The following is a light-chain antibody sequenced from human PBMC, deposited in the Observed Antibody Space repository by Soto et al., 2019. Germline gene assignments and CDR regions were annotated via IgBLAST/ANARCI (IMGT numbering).Light chain of an antibody. CDR1: SSDVGAYNF. Sequence: QSVLTQPASVSGSPGQSITISCTGTSSDVGAYNFVSWYQQFPGKAPKLMIYEVSNRPSGVSDRFSGSKSGNTASLIISGLRPEDEADYYCSSQTASATVLFGGGTKLIVL. CDR2: EVS. V-gene: IGLV2-14*01. CDR3: SSQTASATVL. J-gene: IGLJ2*01.